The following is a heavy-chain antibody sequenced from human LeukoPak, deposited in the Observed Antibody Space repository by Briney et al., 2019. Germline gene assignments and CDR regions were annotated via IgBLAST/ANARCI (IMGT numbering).Heavy chain of an antibody. J-gene: IGHJ4*02. CDR3: ARDGGCCSGGSCYCSDY. CDR1: GFTFSSYS. V-gene: IGHV3-21*01. Sequence: GGSLRLSCAASGFTFSSYSMNWVRQAPGKGLEWVSSISSSSSYIYYADSVKGRFTISRDHAKNSLYLQMNSLRAEDTAVYYCARDGGCCSGGSCYCSDYWGQGTLVTVSS. CDR2: ISSSSSYI. D-gene: IGHD2-15*01.